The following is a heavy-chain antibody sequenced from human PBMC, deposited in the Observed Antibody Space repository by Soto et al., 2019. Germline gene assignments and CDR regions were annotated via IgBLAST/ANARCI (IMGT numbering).Heavy chain of an antibody. V-gene: IGHV1-58*01. D-gene: IGHD3-3*01. CDR2: IVVGSGNT. CDR1: GFTFTSSA. CDR3: AAEESRDFGSGYSYYYGMDV. Sequence: VKVSCRASGFTFTSSAVQWVRQARGQRLEWIGWIVVGSGNTNYAQKFQERVTITRDMSTSTAYMELSSLRSEDTAVYYCAAEESRDFGSGYSYYYGMDVWGKGTRVTVSS. J-gene: IGHJ6*04.